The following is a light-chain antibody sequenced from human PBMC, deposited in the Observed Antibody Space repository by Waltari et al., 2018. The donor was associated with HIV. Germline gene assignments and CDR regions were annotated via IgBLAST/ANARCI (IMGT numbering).Light chain of an antibody. CDR1: SSDVGGYNY. CDR3: CSYAGGYTLV. CDR2: DVT. V-gene: IGLV2-11*01. J-gene: IGLJ3*02. Sequence: SALTQPRSVSGSPGQSVTISCPGTSSDVGGYNYVSWYQQHPGKAPKLMIYDVTKRPSGVSYCFSGSKSGNTASLTISGLQAEDEADYFCCSYAGGYTLVFGGGTKLTVL.